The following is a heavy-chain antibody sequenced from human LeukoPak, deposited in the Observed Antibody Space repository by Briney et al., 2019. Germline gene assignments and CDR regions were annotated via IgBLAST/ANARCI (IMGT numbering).Heavy chain of an antibody. J-gene: IGHJ4*02. CDR2: ISSSSSTI. Sequence: GGSLRLSCAASGFTFSSYGMHWVRQAPGKGLEWVSYISSSSSTIYYADSVKGRFTISRDNAKNSLYLQMNSLRAEDTAVYYCARDAPLLAFDYWGQGTLVTVSS. CDR3: ARDAPLLAFDY. CDR1: GFTFSSYG. V-gene: IGHV3-48*01. D-gene: IGHD2-21*01.